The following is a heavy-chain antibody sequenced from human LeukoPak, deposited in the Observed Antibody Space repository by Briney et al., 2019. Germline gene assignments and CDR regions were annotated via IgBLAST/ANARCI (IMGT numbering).Heavy chain of an antibody. V-gene: IGHV3-74*01. D-gene: IGHD5-24*01. CDR1: GFTFSGHW. J-gene: IGHJ4*02. CDR2: TNSDGSIT. CDR3: ARARWYSCDY. Sequence: GGSLRLSCAVSGFTFSGHWMFWVRQAPGKGLAWVSSTNSDGSITGYTDSVKGRFTVYRDHAKNTLYLQMDSLRAEDTAVYYCARARWYSCDYWGQGALVTVSS.